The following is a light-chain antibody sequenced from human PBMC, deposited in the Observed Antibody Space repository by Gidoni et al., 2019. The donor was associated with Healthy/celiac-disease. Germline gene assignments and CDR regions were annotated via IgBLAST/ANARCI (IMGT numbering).Light chain of an antibody. CDR1: QSVSSSY. Sequence: SPGERATLSCRASQSVSSSYLAWYQQKPGQAHRLLIYGASSRATCIPDRFSGSGSGTDFTLTISRLEPEDFAVYYCQQYGSSPGWYTFGQGTKLEIK. J-gene: IGKJ2*01. V-gene: IGKV3-20*01. CDR3: QQYGSSPGWYT. CDR2: GAS.